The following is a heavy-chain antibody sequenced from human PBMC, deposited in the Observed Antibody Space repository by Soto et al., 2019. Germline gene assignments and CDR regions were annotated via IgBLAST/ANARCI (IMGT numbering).Heavy chain of an antibody. V-gene: IGHV4-34*01. Sequence: QVQLQQWGAGLLKPSETLSLTCAVYGGSFSGYYWSWIRQPPGKGLEWIGEINHSGSTNYNPSLNSRVTISVDTSKNQFSLKLSSVTAADTAVYYCARGSRYLYYYMDVWGKGTTVTVSS. CDR3: ARGSRYLYYYMDV. CDR2: INHSGST. J-gene: IGHJ6*03. D-gene: IGHD2-15*01. CDR1: GGSFSGYY.